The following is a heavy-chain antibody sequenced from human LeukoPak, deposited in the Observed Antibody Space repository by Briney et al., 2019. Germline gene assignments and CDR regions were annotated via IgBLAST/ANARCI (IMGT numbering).Heavy chain of an antibody. J-gene: IGHJ6*03. D-gene: IGHD3-10*01. V-gene: IGHV3-30*02. CDR1: GGTFSSYG. CDR2: IRYDGSNK. Sequence: SCKASGGTFSSYGMHWVRQAPGKGLEWVAFIRYDGSNKYYADSVKGRFTISRDNSKNTLYLQMNSLRAEDTAVYYCAKAPDYYGSGSYYKTRYYYYYMDVWGKGTTVTVSS. CDR3: AKAPDYYGSGSYYKTRYYYYYMDV.